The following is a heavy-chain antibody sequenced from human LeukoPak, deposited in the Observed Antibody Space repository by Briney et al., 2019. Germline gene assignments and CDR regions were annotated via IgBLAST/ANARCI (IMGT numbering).Heavy chain of an antibody. Sequence: GGSLRLSCAASGFTLSSYNMNWVRQAQGKGLEWVSSISSSSHYIYYADSVKGRFTISRDNAKNSLYLQMNSLRAEDTAVYYCARDGPFSIASPDYWGQGTLVTVSS. CDR3: ARDGPFSIASPDY. CDR1: GFTLSSYN. CDR2: ISSSSHYI. V-gene: IGHV3-21*01. D-gene: IGHD6-6*01. J-gene: IGHJ4*02.